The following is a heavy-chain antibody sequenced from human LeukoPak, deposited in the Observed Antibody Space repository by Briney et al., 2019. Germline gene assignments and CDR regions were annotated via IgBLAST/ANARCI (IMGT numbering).Heavy chain of an antibody. D-gene: IGHD3-10*01. J-gene: IGHJ6*03. CDR2: VDPEDGET. V-gene: IGHV1-69-2*01. CDR3: ATAHITPPDYYGSGSYGGMDV. CDR1: GYTFTDYY. Sequence: ASVKVSCKVSGYTFTDYYMHWVKQAPGKGLEWMGLVDPEDGETIYAEKFQGRVTITADTSTDTAYMELSSLRSEDTAVYYCATAHITPPDYYGSGSYGGMDVWGKGTTVTVSS.